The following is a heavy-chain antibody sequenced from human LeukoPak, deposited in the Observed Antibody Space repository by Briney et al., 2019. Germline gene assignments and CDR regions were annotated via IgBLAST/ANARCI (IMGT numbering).Heavy chain of an antibody. V-gene: IGHV3-21*01. CDR2: ISSSSSYI. CDR1: GFTFSSSA. D-gene: IGHD3-10*01. J-gene: IGHJ4*02. CDR3: ARDPGDYYGSGSD. Sequence: GGSLRLSCAASGFTFSSSAMHWVRQAPGKGLEWVSSISSSSSYIYYADSVKGRFTISRDNAKNSLYLQMNSLRAEDTAVYYCARDPGDYYGSGSDWGQGTLVTVSS.